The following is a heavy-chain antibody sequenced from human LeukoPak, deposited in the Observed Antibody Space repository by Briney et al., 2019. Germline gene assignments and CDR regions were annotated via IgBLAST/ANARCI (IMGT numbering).Heavy chain of an antibody. Sequence: ASETLSLTCTVSGGSISSYYWSWIRQPPGKGLEWIGYIYYSGSTNYNPSLKSRVTISVDTSKNQFSLKLRSVTAADTAVYYCARGGGYDSGYSSSFLYYYYYYYMDVWGKGTTVTVSS. CDR2: IYYSGST. V-gene: IGHV4-59*01. CDR3: ARGGGYDSGYSSSFLYYYYYYYMDV. D-gene: IGHD6-13*01. CDR1: GGSISSYY. J-gene: IGHJ6*03.